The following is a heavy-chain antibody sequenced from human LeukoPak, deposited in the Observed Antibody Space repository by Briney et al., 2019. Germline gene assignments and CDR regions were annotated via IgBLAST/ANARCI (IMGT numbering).Heavy chain of an antibody. CDR1: GYTFTDYY. CDR2: VDPEDGET. CDR3: ATLTAAAGTGFDY. D-gene: IGHD6-13*01. V-gene: IGHV1-69-2*01. J-gene: IGHJ4*02. Sequence: AASVKISCKVSGYTFTDYYMHWVQQAPGKGLEWMGLVDPEDGETIYAEKFQGRVTITADTSTDTAYMELSSLRSEDTAAYYCATLTAAAGTGFDYWGQGTLVTVSS.